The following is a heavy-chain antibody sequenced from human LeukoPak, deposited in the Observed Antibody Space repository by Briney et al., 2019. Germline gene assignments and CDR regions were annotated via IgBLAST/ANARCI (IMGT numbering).Heavy chain of an antibody. J-gene: IGHJ6*02. V-gene: IGHV1-3*01. CDR3: ARSILVVPVASHLNYGVDV. D-gene: IGHD2-2*01. CDR2: INAGDGST. CDR1: GYTFTSYA. Sequence: ASVQVSCKASGYTFTSYAMNWVRQAPGQRLEWMGWINAGDGSTRYSQKFHGGVTITRDTSASTAYMELSSLRSEDTAVYYCARSILVVPVASHLNYGVDVWGQGTTVTVSS.